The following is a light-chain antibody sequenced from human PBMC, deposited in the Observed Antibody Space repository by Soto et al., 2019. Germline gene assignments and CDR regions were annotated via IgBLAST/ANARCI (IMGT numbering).Light chain of an antibody. CDR2: GAS. CDR1: QSVSSK. J-gene: IGKJ2*01. V-gene: IGKV3-15*01. CDR3: QQYNAWPYT. Sequence: EIVMTQSPATLSVFPGERATLSCRASQSVSSKLVWYQQKPGQAPRLLIYGASTRATGIPARFSGSGSGTEFTLTISSLQSEDFAVYYCQQYNAWPYTFGQGTKLEIK.